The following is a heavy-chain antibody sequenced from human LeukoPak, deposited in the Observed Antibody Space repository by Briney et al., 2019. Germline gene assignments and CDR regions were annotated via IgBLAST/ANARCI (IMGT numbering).Heavy chain of an antibody. J-gene: IGHJ4*02. CDR3: ARSVPDYTRFDY. CDR2: FKTKYHQV. Sequence: GGSLRLSCVGSGFTFSDYALNWVRQAPGKGLEWVSTFKTKYHQVYYAESVRGRFTISTDNSRNTVFLQMNSLRADDTALYYCARSVPDYTRFDYWGQGALVTVSS. CDR1: GFTFSDYA. D-gene: IGHD4-11*01. V-gene: IGHV3-23*05.